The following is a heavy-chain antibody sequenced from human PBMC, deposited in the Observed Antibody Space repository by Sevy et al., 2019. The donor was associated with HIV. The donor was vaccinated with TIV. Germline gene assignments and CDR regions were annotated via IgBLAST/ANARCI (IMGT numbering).Heavy chain of an antibody. J-gene: IGHJ6*02. D-gene: IGHD2-21*01. CDR3: AKDINRGCDGVNCYSYYYYFYGLDV. V-gene: IGHV3-9*01. CDR2: VSWNSRYI. Sequence: SLKISCAASGFPFNDHAMHWVRQVPGKGLEWVSGVSWNSRYIGYADSVKGRFTISRDNARHFLYLEMNSLRPEDTALYYCAKDINRGCDGVNCYSYYYYFYGLDVWGQGTTVTVSS. CDR1: GFPFNDHA.